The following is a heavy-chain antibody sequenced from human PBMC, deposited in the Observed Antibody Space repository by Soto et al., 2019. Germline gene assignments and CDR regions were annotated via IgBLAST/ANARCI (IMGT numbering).Heavy chain of an antibody. J-gene: IGHJ4*02. Sequence: VQLVESGGGGVQPGRSLRLSCAASGFTFSSYGMHWVRQAPGKGLEWVAVISYDGNNKYYADSVKGRFTISRDSSKNTLFLHMNSLRAEDTAVYYCAKDWGDNEVVPGAVTEYWGQGTLVTVSS. CDR2: ISYDGNNK. D-gene: IGHD2-2*01. CDR3: AKDWGDNEVVPGAVTEY. V-gene: IGHV3-30*18. CDR1: GFTFSSYG.